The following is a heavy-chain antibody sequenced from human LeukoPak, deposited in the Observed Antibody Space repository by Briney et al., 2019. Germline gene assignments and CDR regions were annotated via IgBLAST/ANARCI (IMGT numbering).Heavy chain of an antibody. V-gene: IGHV1-69*13. CDR1: GGTFSSYA. D-gene: IGHD1-7*01. J-gene: IGHJ4*02. CDR2: IIPIFGTA. CDR3: ARGPYNWNYINFGY. Sequence: SVKASCKASGGTFSSYAISWVRQAPGQGLEWMGGIIPIFGTANYAQKFQGRVTITADESTSTAYMELSSLRSEDTAVYYCARGPYNWNYINFGYWGQGTLVTVSS.